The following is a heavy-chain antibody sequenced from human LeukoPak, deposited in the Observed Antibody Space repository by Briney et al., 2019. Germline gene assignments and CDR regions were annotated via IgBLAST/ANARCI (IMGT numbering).Heavy chain of an antibody. D-gene: IGHD1-26*01. J-gene: IGHJ4*02. V-gene: IGHV3-73*01. Sequence: GGSLKLSCAASGFTFSGSAMHWVRQASGKGLEWVGRIRSKANSYATAYAASVKGRFTISRDDSKNTAYLQMNSLKTEDAAVYYCTTFSYGAPSYWGQGTLVTVSS. CDR1: GFTFSGSA. CDR2: IRSKANSYAT. CDR3: TTFSYGAPSY.